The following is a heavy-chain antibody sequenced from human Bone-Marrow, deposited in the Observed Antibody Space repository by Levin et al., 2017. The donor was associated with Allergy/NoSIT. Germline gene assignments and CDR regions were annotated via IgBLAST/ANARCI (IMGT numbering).Heavy chain of an antibody. J-gene: IGHJ4*02. D-gene: IGHD6-19*01. CDR1: GGSINSGDSF. Sequence: PSETLSLTCTVSGGSINSGDSFWTWIRQPPGKGLEWIGYIFYSGSTFFNPSLKSRLIISVDTSRNQFSLNLSSVTAADTAVYYCARAKGIAVAGLDYWGQGTLVTVSS. CDR2: IFYSGST. CDR3: ARAKGIAVAGLDY. V-gene: IGHV4-30-4*01.